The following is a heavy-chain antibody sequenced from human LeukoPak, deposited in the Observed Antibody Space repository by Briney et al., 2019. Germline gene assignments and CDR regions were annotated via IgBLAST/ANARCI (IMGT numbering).Heavy chain of an antibody. CDR2: ISGSGGST. CDR1: GFTFSYHW. D-gene: IGHD2-15*01. CDR3: AKLKHVVAAVDY. Sequence: GGSLRLSCAASGFTFSYHWMTWVRQAPGKGLEWVSAISGSGGSTYYADSVKGRFTISRDNSKNTLYLQMNSLRAEDTAVYYCAKLKHVVAAVDYWGQGTLVTVSS. V-gene: IGHV3-23*01. J-gene: IGHJ4*02.